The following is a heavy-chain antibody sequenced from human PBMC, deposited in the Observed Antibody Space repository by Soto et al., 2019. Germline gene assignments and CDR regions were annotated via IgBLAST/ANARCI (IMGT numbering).Heavy chain of an antibody. J-gene: IGHJ6*02. D-gene: IGHD2-15*01. Sequence: ASVKVSCKASGYTFTSYAMHWVRQAPGQRLEWMGWINAGNGNTKYSQKFQGRVTITRDTSASTAYMELSSLRSEDTAVYYCARDFIVVVAAMLDYYGMDVWGQGTTVTVS. V-gene: IGHV1-3*01. CDR1: GYTFTSYA. CDR3: ARDFIVVVAAMLDYYGMDV. CDR2: INAGNGNT.